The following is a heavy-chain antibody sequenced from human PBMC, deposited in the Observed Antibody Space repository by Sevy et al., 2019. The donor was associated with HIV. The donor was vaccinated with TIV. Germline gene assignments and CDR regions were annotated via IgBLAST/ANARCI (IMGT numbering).Heavy chain of an antibody. Sequence: GGSLRLSCAASGFSFSSYAMSWVRQAPGNGLEWVSGISGSGGSTYYADSVKGRFTISRDNSKNTLYLQMNSLRAEDTALYYCAKDIDSSGYYYFDYWGQGTLVTVSS. CDR1: GFSFSSYA. V-gene: IGHV3-23*01. D-gene: IGHD6-19*01. CDR2: ISGSGGST. CDR3: AKDIDSSGYYYFDY. J-gene: IGHJ4*02.